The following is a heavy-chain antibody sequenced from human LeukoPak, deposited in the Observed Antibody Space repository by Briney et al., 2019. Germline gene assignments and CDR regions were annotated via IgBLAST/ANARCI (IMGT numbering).Heavy chain of an antibody. CDR3: ARDRGVRGVISYYYYGMDV. CDR1: GYSFTSYW. J-gene: IGHJ6*02. CDR2: IYPGDSDT. D-gene: IGHD3-10*01. V-gene: IGHV5-51*01. Sequence: GESLQISCKGSGYSFTSYWIGWVRQMPGKGLEWMGIIYPGDSDTRYSPSFQGQVTVSADKSISTAYLQWSSLKASDTAMYYCARDRGVRGVISYYYYGMDVWGQGTTVTVSS.